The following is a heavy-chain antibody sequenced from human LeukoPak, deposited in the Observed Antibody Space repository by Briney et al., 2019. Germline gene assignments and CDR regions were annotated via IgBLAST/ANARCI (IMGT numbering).Heavy chain of an antibody. Sequence: GESLKISYKGSGYSFISYWISWVRQMPGKGLEWMGRIDPSDSYTNYSPSFQGHVTITADKSISTAYLQWGSLKASDTAMYYCARHSSSYGMDAWGQGTTVTVSS. CDR1: GYSFISYW. J-gene: IGHJ6*02. V-gene: IGHV5-10-1*01. CDR2: IDPSDSYT. CDR3: ARHSSSYGMDA. D-gene: IGHD6-6*01.